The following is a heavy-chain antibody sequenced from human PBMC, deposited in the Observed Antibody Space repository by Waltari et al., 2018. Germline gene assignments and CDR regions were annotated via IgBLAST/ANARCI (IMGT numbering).Heavy chain of an antibody. V-gene: IGHV4-39*07. CDR3: ARLAVSEQPIDY. Sequence: QLQLQESGPGLVKPSETLSLTCTVSGGSISSSSYYWGWIRQPPGKGLEWIGSIYYSGSTSYNPSLKSRVTISVDTSKNQFSLKLSSVTAADTAVYYCARLAVSEQPIDYWGQGTLVTVSS. D-gene: IGHD2-8*02. CDR2: IYYSGST. J-gene: IGHJ4*02. CDR1: GGSISSSSYY.